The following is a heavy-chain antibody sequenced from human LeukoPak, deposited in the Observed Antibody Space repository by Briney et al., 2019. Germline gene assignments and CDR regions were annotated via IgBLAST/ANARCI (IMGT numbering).Heavy chain of an antibody. Sequence: PSETLSLTCTVSGGSISSYYWSWIRQPPGKGLEWIGYIYYSGSTNYNPSLNSRVTISVDTSKNQFSLKLSSVTAADTAVYYCARRVVSSSWEYDYWGQETLVTVSS. CDR2: IYYSGST. D-gene: IGHD6-13*01. V-gene: IGHV4-59*08. J-gene: IGHJ4*02. CDR3: ARRVVSSSWEYDY. CDR1: GGSISSYY.